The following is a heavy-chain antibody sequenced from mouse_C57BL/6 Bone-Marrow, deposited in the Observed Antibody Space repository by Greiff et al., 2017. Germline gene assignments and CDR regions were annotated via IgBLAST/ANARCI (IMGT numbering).Heavy chain of an antibody. V-gene: IGHV1-26*01. CDR3: AGGPSYFDY. Sequence: EVQLQQSGPELVKPGASVKISCKASGYTFTDYYMNWVKQSHGKSLEWIGDINPNNGGTSYNQKFKGKATLTVDKSSSTAYMELRSLTSEDSAVYYCAGGPSYFDYWGQGTTLTVSS. J-gene: IGHJ2*01. D-gene: IGHD3-3*01. CDR1: GYTFTDYY. CDR2: INPNNGGT.